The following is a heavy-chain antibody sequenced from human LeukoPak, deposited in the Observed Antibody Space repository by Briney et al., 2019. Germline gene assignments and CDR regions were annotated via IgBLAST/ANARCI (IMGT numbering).Heavy chain of an antibody. CDR2: INPDGSGR. CDR3: LRDPAYGGPGPFLDY. V-gene: IGHV3-7*03. D-gene: IGHD4-23*01. Sequence: PGGSLRLSCVASGFGFSTFWMSWVRQAPGKGPEWVANINPDGSGRYHVDSVKGRITISRANAKNSLYLQMNILRAEDTDVSHCLRDPAYGGPGPFLDYWGQGTLVTVSS. CDR1: GFGFSTFW. J-gene: IGHJ4*02.